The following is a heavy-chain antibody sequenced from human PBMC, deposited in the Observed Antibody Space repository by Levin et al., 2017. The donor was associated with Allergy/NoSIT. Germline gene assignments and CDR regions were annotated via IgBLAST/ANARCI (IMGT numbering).Heavy chain of an antibody. J-gene: IGHJ6*02. V-gene: IGHV4-34*01. Sequence: SQTLSLTCAVYGGSFSGYYWSWIRQPPGKGLEWIGEINHSGSTNYNPSLKSRVTISVDTSKNQFSLKLSSVTAADTAVYYCARGQRGLYYYYYGMDVWGQGTTVTVSS. CDR1: GGSFSGYY. CDR2: INHSGST. CDR3: ARGQRGLYYYYYGMDV.